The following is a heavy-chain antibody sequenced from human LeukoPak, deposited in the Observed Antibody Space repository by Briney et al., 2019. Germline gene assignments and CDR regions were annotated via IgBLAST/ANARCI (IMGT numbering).Heavy chain of an antibody. Sequence: GGSLRLSCAASGFTFSSHGIHWVRQAPGKGLGWVADITFDGRSKYYTDSVKGRFTISRDNIKNTLYLEMNSLTAEDTAVYYCAKGVTENDFYHYWGQGTLVTVSS. D-gene: IGHD2-21*02. CDR2: ITFDGRSK. V-gene: IGHV3-30*19. CDR1: GFTFSSHG. J-gene: IGHJ4*02. CDR3: AKGVTENDFYHY.